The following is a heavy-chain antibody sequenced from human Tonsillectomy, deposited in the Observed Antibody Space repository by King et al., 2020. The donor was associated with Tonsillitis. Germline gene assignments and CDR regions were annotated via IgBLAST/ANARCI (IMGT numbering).Heavy chain of an antibody. CDR2: IGGSGGST. CDR1: GFTFSSYA. CDR3: AKDPGAAAPVDGAFDI. D-gene: IGHD2-2*01. Sequence: VQLVESGGGLVQPGGSLRLSCAASGFTFSSYAMSWVRRAPGKGLEWVSAIGGSGGSTYYADSVKGRFTISRDNSKNTLYLQMNSLRAEDTAVYYCAKDPGAAAPVDGAFDIWGQGTMVTVSS. J-gene: IGHJ3*02. V-gene: IGHV3-23*04.